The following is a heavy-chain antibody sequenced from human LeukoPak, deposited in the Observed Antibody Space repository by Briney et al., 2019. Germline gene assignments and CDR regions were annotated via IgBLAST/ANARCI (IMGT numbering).Heavy chain of an antibody. CDR1: GFTFSSYA. V-gene: IGHV3-23*01. D-gene: IGHD4-23*01. Sequence: PGGSLRLSCAASGFTFSSYAMSWVRQAPGKGLEWASAISGRGGSPYYADSGRGRFPISRDNPKNPRFLQMNTRRAEDTAVYYCAKDPGGNLPADYCGQGSLVTVSS. CDR3: AKDPGGNLPADY. CDR2: ISGRGGSP. J-gene: IGHJ4*02.